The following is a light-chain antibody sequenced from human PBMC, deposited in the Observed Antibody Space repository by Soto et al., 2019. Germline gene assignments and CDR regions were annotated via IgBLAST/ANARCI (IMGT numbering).Light chain of an antibody. J-gene: IGKJ1*01. CDR2: GAS. CDR3: QQYFKSPWT. V-gene: IGKV3-20*01. CDR1: QTVSSNY. Sequence: EIVLPQSPGTLSLSPGERATLSCGASQTVSSNYLAWYQQKPGQAPRLLIYGASSRATGIPDRFSGSGSGTDFVLTISRLEPEDFAVYYCQQYFKSPWTFGQGTKVDIK.